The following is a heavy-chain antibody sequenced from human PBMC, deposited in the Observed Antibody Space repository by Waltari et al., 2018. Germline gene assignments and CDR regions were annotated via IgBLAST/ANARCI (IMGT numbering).Heavy chain of an antibody. Sequence: EVQLVESGGGLANPGGSLRLSCSAPAFTFSTYSMNWVRPAPGQGLACASSIRSSSSYIYYADSVKGRFTITRDNAKNARYLQMNSLRAEDTAVDYCARSLRNCSSTSCYTGGRGLFDDWGQGTLVTVST. CDR2: IRSSSSYI. CDR3: ARSLRNCSSTSCYTGGRGLFDD. D-gene: IGHD2-2*02. CDR1: AFTFSTYS. J-gene: IGHJ4*02. V-gene: IGHV3-21*01.